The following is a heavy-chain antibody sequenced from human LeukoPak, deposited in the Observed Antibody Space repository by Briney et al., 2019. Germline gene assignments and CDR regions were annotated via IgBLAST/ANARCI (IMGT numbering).Heavy chain of an antibody. D-gene: IGHD6-25*01. CDR1: GFTFSDAW. CDR3: TTRRQDGC. J-gene: IGHJ4*02. CDR2: IKSKIDGGTI. V-gene: IGHV3-15*01. Sequence: PGGSLRLSCVASGFTFSDAWMSWVRQAPGKGLEWVGRIKSKIDGGTIDYGAPVKGRFNISRDDSMNTLYLQMNSLKTEDTAVYYFTTRRQDGCWGQGTLVTVS.